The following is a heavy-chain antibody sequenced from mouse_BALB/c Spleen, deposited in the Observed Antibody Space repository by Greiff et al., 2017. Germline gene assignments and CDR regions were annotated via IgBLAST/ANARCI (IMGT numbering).Heavy chain of an antibody. D-gene: IGHD2-14*01. Sequence: EVKLVESGGGLVKPGGSLKLSCAASGFTFSDYYMYWVRQTPEKRLEWVATISDGGSYTYYPQSVKGRFTMSRDNAKNTLYLQMSSLKSEDTAMYYCARGGTTRYYAMDYWGQGTSVTVSS. J-gene: IGHJ4*01. V-gene: IGHV5-4*02. CDR2: ISDGGSYT. CDR3: ARGGTTRYYAMDY. CDR1: GFTFSDYY.